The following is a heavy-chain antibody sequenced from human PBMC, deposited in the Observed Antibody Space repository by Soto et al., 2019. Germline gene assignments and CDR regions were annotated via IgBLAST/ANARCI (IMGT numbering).Heavy chain of an antibody. CDR2: INPNSGNT. D-gene: IGHD4-17*01. CDR1: GYIFTNYD. CDR3: ARGIKYGDYSRSCDP. J-gene: IGHJ5*02. Sequence: QVQLVQSGAEVKKPGASVKVSCKASGYIFTNYDINWVRQATGQGLEYLGWINPNSGNTGYVQKFQGRVTMTRNTSIKTAYMELNSLRSEDTAVYYCARGIKYGDYSRSCDPWGQGTLVTVSS. V-gene: IGHV1-8*01.